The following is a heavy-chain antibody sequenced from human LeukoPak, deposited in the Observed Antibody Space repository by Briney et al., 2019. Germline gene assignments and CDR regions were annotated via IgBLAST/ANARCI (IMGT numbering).Heavy chain of an antibody. D-gene: IGHD6-13*01. CDR1: GFTFSSYS. CDR2: ISSSSSYI. CDR3: ARDLIAAGSEGSGY. J-gene: IGHJ4*02. Sequence: PGGSLRLSCSASGFTFSSYSMNWVRQPPGKGLEWVSSISSSSSYIYYADSVKGRFTISRDNAKNSLYLQMNSLRAEDTAVYYCARDLIAAGSEGSGYWGQGTLVTVSS. V-gene: IGHV3-21*01.